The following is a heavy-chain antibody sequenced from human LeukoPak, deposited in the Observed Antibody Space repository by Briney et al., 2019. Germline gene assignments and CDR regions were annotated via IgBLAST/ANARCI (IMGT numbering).Heavy chain of an antibody. CDR1: GGSISSGGYY. V-gene: IGHV4-31*03. CDR3: ARTDTAMVDY. D-gene: IGHD5-18*01. CDR2: IYYSGNT. J-gene: IGHJ4*02. Sequence: NPSETLSLTFTVSGGSISSGGYYWSWIRQHPGKGLEWIGYIYYSGNTYYNPSLKSRITISVDTSKNQFSLKLSSVTAADTAVYYCARTDTAMVDYWGQGTLVTVSS.